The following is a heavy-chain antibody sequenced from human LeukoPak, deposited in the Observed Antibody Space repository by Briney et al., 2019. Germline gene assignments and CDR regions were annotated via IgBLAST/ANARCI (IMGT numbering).Heavy chain of an antibody. CDR2: ISYDGSNK. J-gene: IGHJ3*02. V-gene: IGHV3-30*18. Sequence: PGGSLRLSCAASGFPFSSYGMHWVRQAPGKGLEWVAVISYDGSNKYYADSVKGRFTISRDNSKNTLYLQMNSLRAEDTAVYYCAKDHYSSGWSNDAFDIWGQGTMVTVSS. D-gene: IGHD6-13*01. CDR3: AKDHYSSGWSNDAFDI. CDR1: GFPFSSYG.